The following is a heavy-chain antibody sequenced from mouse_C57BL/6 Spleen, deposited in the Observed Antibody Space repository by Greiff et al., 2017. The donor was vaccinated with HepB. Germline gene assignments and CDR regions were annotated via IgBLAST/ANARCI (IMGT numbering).Heavy chain of an antibody. CDR2: ISDGGSYT. V-gene: IGHV5-4*01. CDR1: GFTFSSYA. Sequence: EVKLMESGGGLVKPGGSLKLSCAASGFTFSSYAMSWVRQTPEKRLEWVATISDGGSYTYYPDNVKGRFTISRDNAKNNLYLQMSHLKSEDTAMYYCARDPGNYFDVWGQGTTLTVSS. J-gene: IGHJ2*01. CDR3: ARDPGNYFDV.